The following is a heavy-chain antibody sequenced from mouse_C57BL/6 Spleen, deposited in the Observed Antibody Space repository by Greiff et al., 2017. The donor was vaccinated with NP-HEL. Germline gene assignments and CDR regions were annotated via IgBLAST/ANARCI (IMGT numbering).Heavy chain of an antibody. Sequence: QVQLQQSGAELAKPGASVKLSCKASGYTFNSYWMHWVKQRPEQGLEWIGYINPNSGYTKYNQKFKDKATLTADKSSSTAYLQLSSLTYEDSAVYYCASDTAQATDYFDDWGKGTTLTVSS. D-gene: IGHD3-2*02. CDR1: GYTFNSYW. CDR2: INPNSGYT. J-gene: IGHJ2*01. V-gene: IGHV1-7*01. CDR3: ASDTAQATDYFDD.